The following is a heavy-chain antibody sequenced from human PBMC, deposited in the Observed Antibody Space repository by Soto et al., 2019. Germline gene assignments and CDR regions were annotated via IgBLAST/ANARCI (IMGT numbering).Heavy chain of an antibody. CDR1: GFTFSSYA. CDR2: ISGSGGST. J-gene: IGHJ4*02. CDR3: AKDRNYDILTGYYTDGLFDY. D-gene: IGHD3-9*01. V-gene: IGHV3-23*01. Sequence: LRLSCAASGFTFSSYAMSWVRQAPGKGLEWVSAISGSGGSTYYADSVKGRFTISRDNSKNTLYLQMNSLRAEDTAVYYCAKDRNYDILTGYYTDGLFDYWGQGTLVTVSS.